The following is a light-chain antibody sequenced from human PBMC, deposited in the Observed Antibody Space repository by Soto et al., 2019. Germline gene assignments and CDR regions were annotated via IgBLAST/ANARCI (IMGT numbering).Light chain of an antibody. J-gene: IGKJ3*01. CDR1: LGISNF. Sequence: DIQMTQSPSSMSASVGDRLTITCRASLGISNFLAWYQQKPGKVPELLIYGASTLQSGVPSRFSGRGSGTDFTLTISSLQPEDVATYYCQKYNSAPFTFGPGTKVDIK. V-gene: IGKV1-27*01. CDR2: GAS. CDR3: QKYNSAPFT.